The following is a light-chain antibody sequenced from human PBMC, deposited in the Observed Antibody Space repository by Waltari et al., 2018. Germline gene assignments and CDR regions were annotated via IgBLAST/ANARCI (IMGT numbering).Light chain of an antibody. Sequence: SYEXXXXPSVSVXXGQTARXXXXXDXLPXKXAYWYQQKSGQAPVLVIYEDSKRPSGIPERFSGSSSXXXXTLTXXGAQVEXXADXXCYXXXSSGNHXXXGGGTKLXVL. J-gene: IGLJ2*01. CDR3: YXXXSSGNHXX. CDR2: EDS. V-gene: IGLV3-10*01. CDR1: XLPXKX.